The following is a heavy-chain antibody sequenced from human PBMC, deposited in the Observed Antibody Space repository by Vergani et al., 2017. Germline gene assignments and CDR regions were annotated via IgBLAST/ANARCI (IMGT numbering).Heavy chain of an antibody. CDR2: INPNSGGT. Sequence: QVQLVQSGAEVKKPGASVKVSCKASGYTFTGYYMHWVRQAPGQGLEWMGWINPNSGGTNYAQKFQGRVTMTRDTSISTAYMELSRLRSDDTAGYYCARIGGVGYCSSTSCPLPHYGMDVWGQGTTVTVSS. J-gene: IGHJ6*02. CDR3: ARIGGVGYCSSTSCPLPHYGMDV. CDR1: GYTFTGYY. D-gene: IGHD2-2*01. V-gene: IGHV1-2*02.